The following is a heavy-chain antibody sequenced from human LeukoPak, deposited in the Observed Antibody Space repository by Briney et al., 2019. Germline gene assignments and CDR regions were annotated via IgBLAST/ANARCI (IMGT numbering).Heavy chain of an antibody. D-gene: IGHD3-10*01. CDR2: LWDEGSNK. CDR3: AREYYYGSGSYDYYYGMDV. CDR1: GFTFNNYG. Sequence: GGGLRLSRAAPGFTFNNYGMHRGRQAPGKGRGGGGALWDEGSNKYYADSVKGRFTISRDNSKNTLYLQMNSLRAEDTAVYYCAREYYYGSGSYDYYYGMDVWGKGTTVTVSS. V-gene: IGHV3-33*01. J-gene: IGHJ6*04.